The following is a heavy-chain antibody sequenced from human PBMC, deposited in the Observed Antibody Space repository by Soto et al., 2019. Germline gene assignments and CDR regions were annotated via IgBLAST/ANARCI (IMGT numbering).Heavy chain of an antibody. V-gene: IGHV3-23*01. Sequence: EVQLLQSGGGLVQPGGSLRLSCAASGFTFTTFGMGWVRQAPGKGLEWVASVSASGAATYYADSVKGRFTVSRDNSKNTIYLEMNSLSTEDTALYFCGKGAMGLLQLFDFWGQGTLVTVSS. CDR2: VSASGAAT. D-gene: IGHD3-9*01. J-gene: IGHJ4*02. CDR3: GKGAMGLLQLFDF. CDR1: GFTFTTFG.